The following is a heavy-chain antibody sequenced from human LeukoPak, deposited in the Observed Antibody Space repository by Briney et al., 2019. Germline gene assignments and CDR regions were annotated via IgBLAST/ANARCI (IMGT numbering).Heavy chain of an antibody. CDR3: ARERRIAVAGKRNYFDY. CDR1: GYTFTGYY. J-gene: IGHJ4*02. D-gene: IGHD6-19*01. CDR2: INPNSGGT. V-gene: IGHV1-2*02. Sequence: ASVKVSCKASGYTFTGYYMHRVRQAPGQGLEWMGWINPNSGGTNYAQKFQGRVTMTRDTSISTAYMELSRLRSDDTAVYYCARERRIAVAGKRNYFDYWGQGTLVTVSS.